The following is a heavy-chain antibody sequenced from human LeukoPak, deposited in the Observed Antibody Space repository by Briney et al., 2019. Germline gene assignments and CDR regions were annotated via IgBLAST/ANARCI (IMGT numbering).Heavy chain of an antibody. Sequence: SETLSLTCTVSGGSISTSNYYRSWIRQPPGKGLEWIGEINHSGSTNYNPSLKSRVTISVDTSKNQFSLKLSSVTAADTAVYYCARRATTVTLNYWGQGTLVTVSS. J-gene: IGHJ4*02. CDR1: GGSISTSNYY. V-gene: IGHV4-39*07. CDR3: ARRATTVTLNY. CDR2: INHSGST. D-gene: IGHD4-17*01.